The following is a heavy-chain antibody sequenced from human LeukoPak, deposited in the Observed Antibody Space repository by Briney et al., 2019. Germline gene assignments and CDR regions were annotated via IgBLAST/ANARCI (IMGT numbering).Heavy chain of an antibody. J-gene: IGHJ4*02. CDR2: IYHSGST. CDR3: ARTPGEGGWYGM. V-gene: IGHV4-30-2*01. Sequence: PSQTLSLTCTVSGGPISSGGYYWSWIRQPPGKGLEWIGYIYHSGSTYYNPSLKSRVTISVDRSKNQFSLKLSSVTAADTAVYYCARTPGEGGWYGMWGQGTLVTVSS. CDR1: GGPISSGGYY. D-gene: IGHD6-19*01.